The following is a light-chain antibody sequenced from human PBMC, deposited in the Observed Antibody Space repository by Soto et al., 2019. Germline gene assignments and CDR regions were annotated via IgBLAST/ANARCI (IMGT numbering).Light chain of an antibody. CDR1: NSNIGNNA. J-gene: IGLJ2*01. CDR2: YDY. V-gene: IGLV1-36*01. Sequence: QSVLTQPPSVSEAPRQRVTISCFGSNSNIGNNAVNWYQQLPGQAPKLLIYYDYSRPSGVSDRFSGSKSGTSASLAISGLQSEDEADYYCASWDDSLNGVIFGGGTKLTVL. CDR3: ASWDDSLNGVI.